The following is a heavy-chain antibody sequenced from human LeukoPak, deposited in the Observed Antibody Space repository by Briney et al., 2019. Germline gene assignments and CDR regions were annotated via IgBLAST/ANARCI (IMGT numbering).Heavy chain of an antibody. Sequence: PSETLSLTCTVSGYSISSGYYWGWIRQPPGKGLEWLGSIYHRGSTFYNPSLKSRVTISVDTSKNQFSLKLSSVTAADTAVYYCARRQIYFDYWGQGTLVTVSS. CDR3: ARRQIYFDY. J-gene: IGHJ4*02. V-gene: IGHV4-38-2*02. CDR1: GYSISSGYY. CDR2: IYHRGST.